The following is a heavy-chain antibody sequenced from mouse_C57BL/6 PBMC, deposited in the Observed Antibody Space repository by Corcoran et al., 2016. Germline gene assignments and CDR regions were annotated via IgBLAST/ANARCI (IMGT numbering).Heavy chain of an antibody. CDR3: ASLLGYYAMDY. J-gene: IGHJ4*01. Sequence: EVQLQQSGPELVKPGASVKISCKASGYTFTDYYMNWVKQSHGKSLEWIGDINPNNGGTSYNQKFKGKATLTVDKSSSTAYMELRSLTSEDSAVYYCASLLGYYAMDYWGQGTSVTVSS. V-gene: IGHV1-26*01. CDR1: GYTFTDYY. CDR2: INPNNGGT. D-gene: IGHD2-1*01.